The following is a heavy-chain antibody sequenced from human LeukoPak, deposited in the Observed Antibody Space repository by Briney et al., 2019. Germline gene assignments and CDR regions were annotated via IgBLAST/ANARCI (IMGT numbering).Heavy chain of an antibody. CDR2: ISGSGDST. Sequence: GGSLRLSCAASGFTFSSFALSWVRQAPGKGLEWVSSISGSGDSTYYMESVKGRFTISRDNSENTLYLQMNSLRAEDTAIYYCAKPGRDSDGYVRGYFDNWGQGALVTASS. CDR3: AKPGRDSDGYVRGYFDN. CDR1: GFTFSSFA. J-gene: IGHJ4*02. D-gene: IGHD3-10*02. V-gene: IGHV3-23*01.